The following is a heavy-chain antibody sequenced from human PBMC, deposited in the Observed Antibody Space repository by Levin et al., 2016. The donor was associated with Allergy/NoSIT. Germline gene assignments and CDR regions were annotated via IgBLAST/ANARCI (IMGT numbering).Heavy chain of an antibody. Sequence: WVRQAPGQGLEWMGWISGSHGKTYYEESLEGRVTVTTDTSANTAYFELTDLTSDDTAVYYCARDSTQWPEGFDHWGQGTLVTVSS. D-gene: IGHD6-19*01. J-gene: IGHJ4*01. V-gene: IGHV1-18*01. CDR3: ARDSTQWPEGFDH. CDR2: ISGSHGKT.